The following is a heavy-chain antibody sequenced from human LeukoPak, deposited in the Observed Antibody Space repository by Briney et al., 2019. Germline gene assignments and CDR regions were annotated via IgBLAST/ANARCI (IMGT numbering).Heavy chain of an antibody. J-gene: IGHJ6*03. V-gene: IGHV4-34*01. CDR3: ARGRNYDFWSGYMGYYYYYMDV. Sequence: SETLSLTCAVYGGSFSGYYWSWIRQPPGKGMEWIGAINHIGSTNYNPSLKRRVTISVDTSKNQFSLKLSSVTAADTAVYYCARGRNYDFWSGYMGYYYYYMDVWGKGTTVTVSS. D-gene: IGHD3-3*01. CDR1: GGSFSGYY. CDR2: INHIGST.